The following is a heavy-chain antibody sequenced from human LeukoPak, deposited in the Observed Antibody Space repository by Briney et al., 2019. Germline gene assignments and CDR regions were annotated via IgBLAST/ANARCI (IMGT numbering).Heavy chain of an antibody. D-gene: IGHD6-19*01. CDR2: LKSKTDGGTT. CDR3: TTGRRGAVFDY. Sequence: GGSLRLSCAASGFTFSNAWMNWVRQAPGKGLEWVGRLKSKTDGGTTEYTAPAKGRFTISRDESKNLLYLQMNSLKTEDTAVYYCTTGRRGAVFDYWGQGTLVTVSS. V-gene: IGHV3-15*01. CDR1: GFTFSNAW. J-gene: IGHJ4*02.